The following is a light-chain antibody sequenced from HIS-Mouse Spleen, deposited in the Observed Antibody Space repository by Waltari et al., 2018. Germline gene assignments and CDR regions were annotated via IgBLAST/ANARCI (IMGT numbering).Light chain of an antibody. CDR2: RNN. J-gene: IGLJ3*02. CDR3: AAWDDRLSGPV. V-gene: IGLV1-47*01. Sequence: QSVLTQPPSASGTPGQRVTISCSGSSSHLGSNYVYWYQQLPGPAPKLLIYRNNQRPSGVPDRFSGSKSGTSASLAISGLRSEDEADYYCAAWDDRLSGPVFGGGTKLTVL. CDR1: SSHLGSNY.